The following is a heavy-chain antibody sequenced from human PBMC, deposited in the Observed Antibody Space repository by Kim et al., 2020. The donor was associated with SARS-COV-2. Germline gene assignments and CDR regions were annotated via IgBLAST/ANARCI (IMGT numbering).Heavy chain of an antibody. Sequence: GESLQISCKGSGYSFTSYWIGWVRQMPGKGLEWMGIIYPGDSDTRYSPSFQGQVTISADKSISTAYLQWSSLKASDTAMYYCARGSSSLYYYYYYGMDVWGQGTTVTVSS. D-gene: IGHD6-6*01. J-gene: IGHJ6*02. CDR2: IYPGDSDT. V-gene: IGHV5-51*01. CDR3: ARGSSSLYYYYYYGMDV. CDR1: GYSFTSYW.